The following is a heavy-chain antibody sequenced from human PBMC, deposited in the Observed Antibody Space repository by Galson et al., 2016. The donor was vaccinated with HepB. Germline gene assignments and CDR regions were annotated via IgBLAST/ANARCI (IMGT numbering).Heavy chain of an antibody. V-gene: IGHV3-23*01. CDR1: GFTFNTYA. D-gene: IGHD3-16*01. CDR2: ISGSGGTT. Sequence: SLRLSCAASGFTFNTYAMSWVRQAPGKGLEWVSAISGSGGTTYFADSVKGRFTLSRGNSKNTLYLQMNSLRAEDTAVYYCAKMITLSYYYSFGMDVWGQGTTVTVSS. J-gene: IGHJ6*02. CDR3: AKMITLSYYYSFGMDV.